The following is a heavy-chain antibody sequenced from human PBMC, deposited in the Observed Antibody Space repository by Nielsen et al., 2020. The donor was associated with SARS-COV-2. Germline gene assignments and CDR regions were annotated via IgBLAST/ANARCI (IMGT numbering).Heavy chain of an antibody. CDR1: GFSLSTSGVG. CDR2: IYWNDDK. Sequence: SGPTLVKPTQTLTLTCTFSGFSLSTSGVGVGWIRQPPGKALEWLALIYWNDDKRYSPSLKSRLTITKDTSKNQVVLTMTNMDPVDTVTYYCAHPDSSGYHGAFDIWGQGTMVTVSS. V-gene: IGHV2-5*01. CDR3: AHPDSSGYHGAFDI. J-gene: IGHJ3*02. D-gene: IGHD3-22*01.